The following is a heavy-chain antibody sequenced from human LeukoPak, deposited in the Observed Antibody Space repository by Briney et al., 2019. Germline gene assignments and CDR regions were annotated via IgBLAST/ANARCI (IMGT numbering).Heavy chain of an antibody. V-gene: IGHV1-46*01. Sequence: ASVKVSCKASGYTFTSYYMHWVRQAPGQGLEWMGIINPSGGSTSYAQKFQGRVTMTRDTSTSTVYMELSSLSSEDTAVYYCAREAESGSYPEAFDIWGQGTMVTVSS. CDR1: GYTFTSYY. CDR2: INPSGGST. J-gene: IGHJ3*02. CDR3: AREAESGSYPEAFDI. D-gene: IGHD1-26*01.